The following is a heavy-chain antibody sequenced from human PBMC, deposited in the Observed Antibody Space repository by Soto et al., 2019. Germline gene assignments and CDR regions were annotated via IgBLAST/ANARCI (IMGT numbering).Heavy chain of an antibody. V-gene: IGHV3-23*01. Sequence: GGSLRLSCAASGFTFSSYAMSWIRQAPGKGLEWVSAISGSGGSTYYADSVKGRFTISRDNSKNTLYLQMNSLRAEDTAVYYCAKDLIAVAGTNYFDYWGQGTLVTVSS. CDR2: ISGSGGST. CDR3: AKDLIAVAGTNYFDY. J-gene: IGHJ4*02. CDR1: GFTFSSYA. D-gene: IGHD6-19*01.